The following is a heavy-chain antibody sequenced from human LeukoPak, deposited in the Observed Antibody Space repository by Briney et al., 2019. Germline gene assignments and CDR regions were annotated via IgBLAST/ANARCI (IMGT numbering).Heavy chain of an antibody. CDR1: GFTFSSYG. J-gene: IGHJ1*01. CDR3: AKGVGLPSSSEYFQH. Sequence: PGGSLRLSCAASGFTFSSYGMHWVRQAPGKGLEWVAVISYDGSNKYYADSVKGRFTISRDNSKNTLYLQMNSLRAEDTAVYYCAKGVGLPSSSEYFQHWGQGTLVTVSS. CDR2: ISYDGSNK. V-gene: IGHV3-30*18. D-gene: IGHD6-13*01.